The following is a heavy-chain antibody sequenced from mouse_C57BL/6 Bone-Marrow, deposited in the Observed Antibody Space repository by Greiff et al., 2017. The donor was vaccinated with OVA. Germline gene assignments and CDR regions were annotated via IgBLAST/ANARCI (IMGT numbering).Heavy chain of an antibody. Sequence: EVQLQQSGAELVRPGASVKLSCTASGFNIKDDYMHWVKQRPEQGLEWIGWIDPENGDTEYASKFQGKATITADKSSNTAYLQLSSLTSEDTAVYYCTCGGYIADWGQGTLVTVSA. J-gene: IGHJ3*01. D-gene: IGHD2-2*01. V-gene: IGHV14-4*01. CDR1: GFNIKDDY. CDR3: TCGGYIAD. CDR2: IDPENGDT.